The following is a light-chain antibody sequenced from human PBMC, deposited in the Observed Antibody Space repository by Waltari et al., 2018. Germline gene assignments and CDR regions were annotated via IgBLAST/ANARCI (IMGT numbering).Light chain of an antibody. CDR2: EDT. CDR3: YSTDSSGNHRV. CDR1: DLPKKY. J-gene: IGLJ3*02. Sequence: SYELTQPPSVSVSPGQTARITCPGDDLPKKYAYWYQQKPGQAPVVVISEDTKRPSGIPERFSGSSSGTMATFTISGAQVEDEADYYCYSTDSSGNHRVFGRGTKLTVL. V-gene: IGLV3-10*01.